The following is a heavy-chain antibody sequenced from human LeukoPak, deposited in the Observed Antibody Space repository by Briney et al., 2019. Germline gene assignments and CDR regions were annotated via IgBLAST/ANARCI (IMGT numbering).Heavy chain of an antibody. V-gene: IGHV1-2*02. J-gene: IGHJ4*02. D-gene: IGHD3-22*01. CDR1: GYTFTGYY. Sequence: GASVKVSCKASGYTFTGYYMHWVRQAPGQGLEWMGWINPNSGGTNYAQKFQGRVTMTRDTSISTAYMELSRLRSDDTAVYYCARGPTTSYYDSSGYSPIDYWGQGTLVTVSS. CDR2: INPNSGGT. CDR3: ARGPTTSYYDSSGYSPIDY.